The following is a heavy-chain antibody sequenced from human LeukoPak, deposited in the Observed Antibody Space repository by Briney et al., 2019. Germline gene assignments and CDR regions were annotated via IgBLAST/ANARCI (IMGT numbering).Heavy chain of an antibody. Sequence: GGSLRLSCAASGFTFSSYAMSWVRQAPGKGLEWVSAISGSGGSTYYADSVKGRFTISRDNSKNTLYLQMNSLRAEDTAVYYCAKIRGLYSSSYPRGFLVYWGQGTLVTVSS. CDR2: ISGSGGST. V-gene: IGHV3-23*01. J-gene: IGHJ4*02. D-gene: IGHD6-13*01. CDR3: AKIRGLYSSSYPRGFLVY. CDR1: GFTFSSYA.